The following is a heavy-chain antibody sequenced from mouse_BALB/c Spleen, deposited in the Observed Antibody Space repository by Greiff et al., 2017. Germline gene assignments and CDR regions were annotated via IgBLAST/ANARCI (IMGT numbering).Heavy chain of an antibody. CDR1: GFTFSNYW. CDR2: IRLKSNNYAT. CDR3: TRRDYGSSWDY. D-gene: IGHD1-1*01. Sequence: EVKVEESGGGLVQPGGSMKLSCVASGFTFSNYWMNWVRQSPEKGLEWVAEIRLKSNNYATHYAESVKGRFTISRDDSKSSVYLQMNNLRAEDTGIYYCTRRDYGSSWDYWGQGTTLTVSS. V-gene: IGHV6-6*02. J-gene: IGHJ2*01.